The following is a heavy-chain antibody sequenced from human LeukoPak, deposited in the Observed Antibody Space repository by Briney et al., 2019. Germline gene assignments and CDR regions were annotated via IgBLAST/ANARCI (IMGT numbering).Heavy chain of an antibody. CDR1: GYTFTGYF. J-gene: IGHJ4*02. D-gene: IGHD6-19*01. V-gene: IGHV1-2*02. CDR2: INPNSGGT. CDR3: ARVGSGWWNDY. Sequence: ASVKVSCKASGYTFTGYFMHWVRQAPGQGLEWMGWINPNSGGTSYLQNFQGRVTMTRDTSISTAYMDLSRLRSDDTAVYYCARVGSGWWNDYWGQGTLVTVSS.